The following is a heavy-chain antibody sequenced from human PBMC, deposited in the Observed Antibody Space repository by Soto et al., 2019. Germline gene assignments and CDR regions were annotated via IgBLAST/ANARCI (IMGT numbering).Heavy chain of an antibody. J-gene: IGHJ1*01. V-gene: IGHV3-23*01. CDR3: AKDWDIVVVPAAIYFQH. D-gene: IGHD2-2*01. CDR1: GFTFSSYA. Sequence: GGSLRLSCAASGFTFSSYAMSWVRQAPGKGLEWVSAISGSGGSTYYADSVKGRFTISRDNSKNTLYLQMNSLRAEDTAVYYCAKDWDIVVVPAAIYFQHWGQGTLVTVSS. CDR2: ISGSGGST.